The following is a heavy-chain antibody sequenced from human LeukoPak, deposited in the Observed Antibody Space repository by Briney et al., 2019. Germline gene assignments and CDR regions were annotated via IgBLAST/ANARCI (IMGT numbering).Heavy chain of an antibody. J-gene: IGHJ6*02. Sequence: GASVKVSCKASGGTFSSYAISWVRQAPGQGLEWMGRIIPIFGIANYAQKFQGRVTITADKSTSTAYMELSSLRSEDTAVYYCASGDSGYSYGYSYYYYGMDVWGQGTTVTVSS. CDR3: ASGDSGYSYGYSYYYYGMDV. D-gene: IGHD5-18*01. CDR1: GGTFSSYA. CDR2: IIPIFGIA. V-gene: IGHV1-69*04.